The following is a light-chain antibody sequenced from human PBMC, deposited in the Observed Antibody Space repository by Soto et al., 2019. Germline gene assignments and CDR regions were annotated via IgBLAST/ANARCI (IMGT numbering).Light chain of an antibody. CDR3: QLYGSSPWT. V-gene: IGKV3-20*01. J-gene: IGKJ1*01. CDR2: GAS. CDR1: QSIRRNY. Sequence: ETVLTQSPGTLSLSPGGSATLSCRASQSIRRNYLAWYRQTPGQAPRLLIYGASNRATGMANRFSVSGTGRDFTLVISRLEPEDFALYYCQLYGSSPWTFGQGKKVDIK.